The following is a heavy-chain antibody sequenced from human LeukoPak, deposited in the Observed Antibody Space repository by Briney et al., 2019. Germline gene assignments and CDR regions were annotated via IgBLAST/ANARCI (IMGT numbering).Heavy chain of an antibody. V-gene: IGHV1-18*01. Sequence: ASVKVSCKASGYTFTSYGISWVRQAPGQGLEWMGWISAYNGNTNYAQKLQGRVTMTTDTSTSTAYMELSRLRSDDTAVYYCARSRVDTGSDYWGQGTLVTVSS. CDR3: ARSRVDTGSDY. CDR2: ISAYNGNT. J-gene: IGHJ4*02. CDR1: GYTFTSYG. D-gene: IGHD5-18*01.